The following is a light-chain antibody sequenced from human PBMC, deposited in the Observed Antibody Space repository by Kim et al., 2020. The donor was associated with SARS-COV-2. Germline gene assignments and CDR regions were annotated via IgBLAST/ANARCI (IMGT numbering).Light chain of an antibody. J-gene: IGLJ3*02. V-gene: IGLV1-40*01. CDR1: SSSIGAGDD. CDR3: QSYDSSRRGV. CDR2: GNS. Sequence: PRVTIAYTGSSSSIGAGDDVRWYQRLPGTAPKRLICGNSNGPSGVPDRFSGSRAGTSAYLAITGLQAEDEADDYCQSYDSSRRGVFGGGTQLTVL.